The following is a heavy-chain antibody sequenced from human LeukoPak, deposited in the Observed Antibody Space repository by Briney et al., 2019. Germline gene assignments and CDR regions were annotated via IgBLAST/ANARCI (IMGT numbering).Heavy chain of an antibody. V-gene: IGHV4-59*01. J-gene: IGHJ5*02. CDR3: ARVRRVSFAGSGIPGFDP. D-gene: IGHD3-10*01. CDR1: GGSISSYY. CDR2: IYYSGST. Sequence: PSETLSLTCTVSGGSISSYYWSWIRQPPGKGLEWIGYIYYSGSTNYNPSLKSRVTISVDTSKNQFSLKLSSVTAAGTAAYYCARVRRVSFAGSGIPGFDPWGQGTLVTVSS.